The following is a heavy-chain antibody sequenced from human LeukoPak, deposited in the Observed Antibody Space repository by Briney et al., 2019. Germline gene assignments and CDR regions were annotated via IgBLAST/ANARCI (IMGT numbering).Heavy chain of an antibody. Sequence: ASVKVSCKASGYTFTGYYMHWVRQAPGQGLEWMGWINPNSGGTNYAQKFQGRVTMARDTSISTAYMELSRLRSDDTAVYYCAGGQGDYSNYYYWGQGTLVTVSS. J-gene: IGHJ4*02. CDR2: INPNSGGT. CDR1: GYTFTGYY. V-gene: IGHV1-2*02. D-gene: IGHD4-11*01. CDR3: AGGQGDYSNYYY.